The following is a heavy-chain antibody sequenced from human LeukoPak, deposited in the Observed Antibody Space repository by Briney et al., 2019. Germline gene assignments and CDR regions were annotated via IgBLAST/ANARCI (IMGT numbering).Heavy chain of an antibody. V-gene: IGHV4-39*01. CDR3: ASGSGHYYN. Sequence: TSETLSLTCTVSGGSISSSTYYWGWIRQPPGKGLEWIGSIYYSGSTYYNPSLESRVTISVDTSKNQFSLKLSSVTAADTAVYYCASGSGHYYNWGQGILVTVSS. J-gene: IGHJ4*02. D-gene: IGHD3-22*01. CDR2: IYYSGST. CDR1: GGSISSSTYY.